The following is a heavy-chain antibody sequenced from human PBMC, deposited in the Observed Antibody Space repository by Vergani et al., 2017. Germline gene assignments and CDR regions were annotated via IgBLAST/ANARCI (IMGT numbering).Heavy chain of an antibody. D-gene: IGHD1-26*01. CDR2: MNHNSGNT. CDR1: GYTFTSYE. V-gene: IGHV1-8*01. J-gene: IGHJ5*02. CDR3: ATPSKWAPNWLDA. Sequence: QVQLVQSGAEVKKPGASVKVSCKASGYTFTSYEINWVRQATGQGLEWMGWMNHNSGNTGYAQKFQGRVTMTRNTSISTAYMELSSLRSEDTAVYYCATPSKWAPNWLDAWSQGTLVTVSS.